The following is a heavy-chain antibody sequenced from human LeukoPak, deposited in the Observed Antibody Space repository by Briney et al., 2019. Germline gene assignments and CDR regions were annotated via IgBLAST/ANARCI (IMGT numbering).Heavy chain of an antibody. V-gene: IGHV3-23*01. CDR3: AKDLWEYYDSSGYSGCGAFDI. CDR2: ISGSGGST. D-gene: IGHD3-22*01. Sequence: GGSLRLSCAASGFTSSSYAMSWVRQAPGKGLEWVSAISGSGGSTYYADSVKGRFTISRDNSKNTLYLQMNSLRAEDTAVYYCAKDLWEYYDSSGYSGCGAFDIWGQGTMVTVSS. J-gene: IGHJ3*02. CDR1: GFTSSSYA.